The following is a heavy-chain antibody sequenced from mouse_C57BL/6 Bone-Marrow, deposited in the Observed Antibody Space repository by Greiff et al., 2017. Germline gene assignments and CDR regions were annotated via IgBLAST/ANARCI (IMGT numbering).Heavy chain of an antibody. V-gene: IGHV1-81*01. CDR3: ARVVYYWVAY. Sequence: QVQLQQSGAELARPGASVKLSCKASGYTFTSYGISWVKQRTGQGLEWIGEIYPRSGNTYYNEKFKGKATLTADKSSSTAYMERRSLTSEDSAVYFCARVVYYWVAYWGQGTLVTVSA. D-gene: IGHD1-1*01. J-gene: IGHJ3*01. CDR2: IYPRSGNT. CDR1: GYTFTSYG.